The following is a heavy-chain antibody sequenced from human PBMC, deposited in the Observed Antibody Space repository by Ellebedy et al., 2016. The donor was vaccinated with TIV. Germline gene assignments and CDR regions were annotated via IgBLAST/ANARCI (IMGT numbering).Heavy chain of an antibody. D-gene: IGHD5-12*01. Sequence: PGGSLRLSCAASGFTVSSNYMSWVRQAPGKGLEWVSVIYSGGSTYYADSVKGRFTISRDNSKNTLYLQMNSLRAEDTAVYYCARSYSGYEPRTLNDWGQGTLVTVSS. CDR3: ARSYSGYEPRTLND. J-gene: IGHJ4*02. CDR2: IYSGGST. V-gene: IGHV3-66*01. CDR1: GFTVSSNY.